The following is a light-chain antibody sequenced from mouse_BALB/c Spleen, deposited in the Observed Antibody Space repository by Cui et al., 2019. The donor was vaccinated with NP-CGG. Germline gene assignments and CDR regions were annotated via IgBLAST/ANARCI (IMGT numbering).Light chain of an antibody. V-gene: IGLV1*01. CDR2: GTN. Sequence: QAVVTQASALTTSPGETVTLTCRSSTGAVTTSNYANWVQEKPDHLFTGLIGGTNNRPPGVPARFSDSLIGDKAALTITGAQTEDEAIYFCALWYSNHWVFGGGTKLTVL. CDR1: TGAVTTSNY. J-gene: IGLJ1*01. CDR3: ALWYSNHWV.